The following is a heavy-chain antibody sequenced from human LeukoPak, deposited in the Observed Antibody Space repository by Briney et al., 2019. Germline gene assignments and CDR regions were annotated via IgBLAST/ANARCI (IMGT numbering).Heavy chain of an antibody. D-gene: IGHD3-22*01. V-gene: IGHV1-2*02. CDR1: GYTFTGYY. J-gene: IGHJ6*03. Sequence: ASVKVSCKASGYTFTGYYMHWVRQAPGQGLEWMGWINPNSGGTNYAQKFQGRVTMTRDTSISTAYMELSGLRSEDTAVYYCARDNDSSGYYYPYYYYMDVWGKGTTVTVSS. CDR3: ARDNDSSGYYYPYYYYMDV. CDR2: INPNSGGT.